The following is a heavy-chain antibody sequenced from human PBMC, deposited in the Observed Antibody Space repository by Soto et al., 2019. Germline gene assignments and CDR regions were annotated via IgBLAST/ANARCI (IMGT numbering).Heavy chain of an antibody. CDR1: GYTFTSCG. V-gene: IGHV1-18*01. J-gene: IGHJ4*02. CDR2: ISAYNGNT. CDR3: ARAGRYYDSSAHLFDY. D-gene: IGHD3-22*01. Sequence: ASVKVSCKASGYTFTSCGISWVRQAPGQGLEWMGLISAYNGNTNYAQKLQGRVTMTTDTSTSTAYMELRSLRSDDTAVYYCARAGRYYDSSAHLFDYWGQGTLVTVSS.